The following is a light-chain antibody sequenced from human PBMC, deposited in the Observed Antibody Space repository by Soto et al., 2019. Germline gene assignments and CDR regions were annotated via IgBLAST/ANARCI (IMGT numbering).Light chain of an antibody. Sequence: EIVLTQSPGTLSLSPGERATLSCRASHTISSSYLAWYQQKPGQAPRLLMYGISRRAPGIPDRFSGSGSGTDFTLTITRLEPEDFAVYYCQQYVNSSPRTFGQGTKVEIK. J-gene: IGKJ1*01. CDR3: QQYVNSSPRT. V-gene: IGKV3-20*01. CDR2: GIS. CDR1: HTISSSY.